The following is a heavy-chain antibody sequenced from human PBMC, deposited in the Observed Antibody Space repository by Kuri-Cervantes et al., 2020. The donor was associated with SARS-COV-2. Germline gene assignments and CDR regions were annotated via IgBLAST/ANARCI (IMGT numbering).Heavy chain of an antibody. Sequence: GGSLRLSCAASGFTFSSYWMSWVRQAPGKGLEWVANIKQDGSEKYYVDSVKGRFTISRDNAKNPLYLQMNNLRAEDTAVYYCVRDGDHWNFDYWGQGTLVTVSS. CDR3: VRDGDHWNFDY. J-gene: IGHJ4*02. CDR1: GFTFSSYW. D-gene: IGHD1-1*01. CDR2: IKQDGSEK. V-gene: IGHV3-7*03.